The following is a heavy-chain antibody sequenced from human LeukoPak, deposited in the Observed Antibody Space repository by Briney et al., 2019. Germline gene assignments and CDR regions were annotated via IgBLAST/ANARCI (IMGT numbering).Heavy chain of an antibody. J-gene: IGHJ4*02. D-gene: IGHD3-22*01. CDR1: GFTFSTYA. Sequence: GGSLRLSCAASGFTFSTYAMHWVRQAPGKGLEGVAVISYYGSNIYCADSVKGRFTISSDNSQNTLYLQMNSLRAEHTSVYYCARSPYSDSSGYYDNWGQGTLVTVSS. CDR2: ISYYGSNI. CDR3: ARSPYSDSSGYYDN. V-gene: IGHV3-30*04.